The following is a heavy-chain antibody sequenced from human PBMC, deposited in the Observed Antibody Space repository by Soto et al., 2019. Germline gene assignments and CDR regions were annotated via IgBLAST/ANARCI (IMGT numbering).Heavy chain of an antibody. CDR1: GYTFTSYG. CDR3: ATVAYCGGDCYYYFDY. J-gene: IGHJ4*02. D-gene: IGHD2-21*02. Sequence: ASVKVSCKASGYTFTSYGISWVRQAPGQGLEWMGGINPDDGKTNYAQKLQGRVTMTEDTSTDTAYMELSSLRAEDTAVYYCATVAYCGGDCYYYFDYWGQGTLVTVSS. V-gene: IGHV1-18*01. CDR2: INPDDGKT.